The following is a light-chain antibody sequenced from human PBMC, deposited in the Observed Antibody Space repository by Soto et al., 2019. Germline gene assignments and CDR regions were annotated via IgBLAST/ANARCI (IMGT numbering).Light chain of an antibody. CDR2: GAS. CDR1: QSVSSNY. Sequence: EIVMTQTPRSLSVSPGEKATLSYSASQSVSSNYFAWYQQKPGQAPRLLIYGASTRATGIPDRFSGSVSGTDFTLSISSLEPEDFAVYYCQQRSNWPPTFGGGTKVDIK. V-gene: IGKV3D-20*02. CDR3: QQRSNWPPT. J-gene: IGKJ4*01.